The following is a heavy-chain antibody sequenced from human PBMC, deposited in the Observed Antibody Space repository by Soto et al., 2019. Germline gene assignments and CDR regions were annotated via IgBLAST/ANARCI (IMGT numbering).Heavy chain of an antibody. Sequence: EVQLVESGGVLVQPGGSLRISCAASGFIFSSHWMHWVRQDPVKGLVWVARMKSDGSSTAYADYVKGRFTISRDNAKNTQYLQINSLRVEDAAVYYCARDRPEVLNPTDHPRFDHWGQGTLVIVAS. CDR2: MKSDGSST. V-gene: IGHV3-74*01. D-gene: IGHD2-8*02. CDR1: GFIFSSHW. J-gene: IGHJ4*02. CDR3: ARDRPEVLNPTDHPRFDH.